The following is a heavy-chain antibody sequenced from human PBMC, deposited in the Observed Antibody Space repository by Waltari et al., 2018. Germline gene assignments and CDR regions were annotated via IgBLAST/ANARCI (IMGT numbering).Heavy chain of an antibody. J-gene: IGHJ6*02. Sequence: EVQLVESGGGLVQPGGSLRLSCAASGFSFSTYWMNWARQAPGDGLVWVSRIKPDGSSTAYADSVKGRFTMSRDNAKNTLYLQMSSLRADDTAVYYCVRSAFLDVWGQGTTVTVSS. CDR3: VRSAFLDV. V-gene: IGHV3-74*01. D-gene: IGHD3-16*01. CDR2: IKPDGSST. CDR1: GFSFSTYW.